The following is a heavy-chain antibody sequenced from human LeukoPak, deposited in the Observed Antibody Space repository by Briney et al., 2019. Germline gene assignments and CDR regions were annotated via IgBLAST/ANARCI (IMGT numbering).Heavy chain of an antibody. CDR3: AREGDSRWGELSP. D-gene: IGHD3-16*02. J-gene: IGHJ1*01. CDR1: ELHS. CDR2: ISRSGGST. Sequence: GGSLRLTCAASELHSMTWVRQGPGEGLEWVSAISRSGGSTYYADSVKGRFTISRDKSNNTMYLQMNSLRAEDTAVYYCAREGDSRWGELSPWGQGTLVTVSS. V-gene: IGHV3-23*01.